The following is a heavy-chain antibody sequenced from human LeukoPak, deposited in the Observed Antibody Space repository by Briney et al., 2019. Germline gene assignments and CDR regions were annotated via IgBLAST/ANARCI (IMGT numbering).Heavy chain of an antibody. D-gene: IGHD3-10*01. V-gene: IGHV3-23*01. Sequence: GGSLRLSCAASGFTFSTYAMSWVRQAPGKGLEWISTISGGTTYYADSAKGRFTISRDNAKNSLYLQMNSLRAGDTALYYCARRRGGLGSYSDAFDIWGQGTMVTVSS. CDR2: ISGGTT. CDR3: ARRRGGLGSYSDAFDI. J-gene: IGHJ3*02. CDR1: GFTFSTYA.